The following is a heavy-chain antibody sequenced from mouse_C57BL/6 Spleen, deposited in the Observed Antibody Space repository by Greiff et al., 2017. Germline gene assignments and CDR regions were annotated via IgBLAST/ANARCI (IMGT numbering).Heavy chain of an antibody. CDR1: GYTFTDYE. Sequence: VQLQQSGAELVRPGASVTLSCKASGYTFTDYEMHWVKQTPVHGLEWIGAIDPETGGTAYNQKFKGKAILTADKSSSTAYMGLRSLTSEDSAVYYCTRDGGYPFAYWGQGTLVTVSA. CDR3: TRDGGYPFAY. D-gene: IGHD2-2*01. CDR2: IDPETGGT. V-gene: IGHV1-15*01. J-gene: IGHJ3*01.